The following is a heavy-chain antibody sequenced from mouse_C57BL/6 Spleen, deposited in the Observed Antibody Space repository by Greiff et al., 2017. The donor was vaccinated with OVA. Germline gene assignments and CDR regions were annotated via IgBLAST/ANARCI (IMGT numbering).Heavy chain of an antibody. CDR1: GYTFTNYW. CDR3: ARRSPSYYGSSFYFDY. J-gene: IGHJ2*01. CDR2: IYPGGGYT. D-gene: IGHD1-1*01. V-gene: IGHV1-63*01. Sequence: QVQLKESGAELVRPGTSVKMSCKASGYTFTNYWIGWAKQRPGHGLEWIGDIYPGGGYTNYNEKFKGKATLTADKSSSTAYMQFSSLTSEDSAIYYCARRSPSYYGSSFYFDYWGQGTTLTVSS.